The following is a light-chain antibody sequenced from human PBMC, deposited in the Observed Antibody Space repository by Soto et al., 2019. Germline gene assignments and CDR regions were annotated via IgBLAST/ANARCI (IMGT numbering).Light chain of an antibody. CDR2: QVT. V-gene: IGLV2-14*01. Sequence: QSVLAQPASVSGSPGQSITISCTGTGSDIAGYNYVSWFQQHPGKAPKLMMYQVTIRPSGVSNRFSGAKSGNTASLTISGLQAEDEAEYYCCSNAASSTYVFGSGTKVTVL. J-gene: IGLJ1*01. CDR1: GSDIAGYNY. CDR3: CSNAASSTYV.